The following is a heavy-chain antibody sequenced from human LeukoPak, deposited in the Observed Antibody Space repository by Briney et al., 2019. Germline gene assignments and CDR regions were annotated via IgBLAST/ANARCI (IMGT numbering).Heavy chain of an antibody. Sequence: SVKVSCKASGGTFSSYAISWVRQAPGQGLEWMGRIIPIFGTANYAQKFQGRVTITADESTSTAYMELSSLRSEDTAVYYCARDRERTGYLPLGYYYMDVWGKGTTVTVSS. V-gene: IGHV1-69*13. CDR2: IIPIFGTA. D-gene: IGHD3/OR15-3a*01. J-gene: IGHJ6*03. CDR1: GGTFSSYA. CDR3: ARDRERTGYLPLGYYYMDV.